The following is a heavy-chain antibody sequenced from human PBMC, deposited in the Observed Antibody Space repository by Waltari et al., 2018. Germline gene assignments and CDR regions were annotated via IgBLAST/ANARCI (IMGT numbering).Heavy chain of an antibody. V-gene: IGHV1-18*01. CDR1: GYTFRYYG. CDR3: ARLYDASAYYNTYLDP. J-gene: IGHJ5*02. D-gene: IGHD3-22*01. CDR2: IRGYDGDT. Sequence: QVQLVQSGAEVRNPGASVKISGKAFGYTFRYYGIAWVRQAPGQGLEWMGWIRGYDGDTKYAREFEGRLTVTTDTSTNTAHMELRSLRSDDTAVYYCARLYDASAYYNTYLDPWGQGALVTVSS.